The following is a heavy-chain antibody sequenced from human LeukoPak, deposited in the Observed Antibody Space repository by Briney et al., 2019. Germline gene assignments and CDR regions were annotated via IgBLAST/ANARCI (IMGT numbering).Heavy chain of an antibody. V-gene: IGHV1-2*02. CDR1: GYTFTGYY. CDR3: ARGYSSSWYVYYFDY. CDR2: INPNSGGT. Sequence: ASVKVSCKAPGYTFTGYYMHWVRQAPGQGLEWMGWINPNSGGTNYAQKFQGRVTMTRDTSINTAYMELSRLRSDDTAVYYCARGYSSSWYVYYFDYWGQGTLVTVSS. J-gene: IGHJ4*02. D-gene: IGHD6-13*01.